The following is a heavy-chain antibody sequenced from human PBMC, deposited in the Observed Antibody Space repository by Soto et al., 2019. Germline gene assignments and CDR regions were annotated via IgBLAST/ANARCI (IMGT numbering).Heavy chain of an antibody. J-gene: IGHJ3*02. CDR2: ISYDGSNK. CDR1: GFTFSSYG. Sequence: PVGSLRVSCAASGFTFSSYGVHWVRQAPGKGLELVAVISYDGSNKYYADSVKGRFTISRDNSKNTLYLQMKSLRAEDTAVYYCARAKRYSGSYPDAFDIWGQGTMVTVSS. CDR3: ARAKRYSGSYPDAFDI. V-gene: IGHV3-30*03. D-gene: IGHD1-26*01.